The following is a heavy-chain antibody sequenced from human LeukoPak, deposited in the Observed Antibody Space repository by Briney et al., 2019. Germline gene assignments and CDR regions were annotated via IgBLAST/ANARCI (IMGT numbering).Heavy chain of an antibody. CDR2: ISAYNGNT. J-gene: IGHJ6*02. D-gene: IGHD6-13*01. V-gene: IGHV1-18*01. CDR1: GYTFTSYG. CDR3: ATRSSSWYNYYYGMDV. Sequence: ASVKVSCKASGYTFTSYGISWVRQAPGQGLEWMGWISAYNGNTNYAQKLQGRVTMTTDTSTSTAYMELRSLRSDDTAVYYCATRSSSWYNYYYGMDVWGQGTTVTVSS.